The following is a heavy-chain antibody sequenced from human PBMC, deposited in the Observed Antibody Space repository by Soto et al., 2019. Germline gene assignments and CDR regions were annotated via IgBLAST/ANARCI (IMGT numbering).Heavy chain of an antibody. CDR1: GGSISSSSYY. V-gene: IGHV4-39*01. CDR3: ARHTPAISISDH. Sequence: QLQLQESGPGLVKPSETLSLTCTVSGGSISSSSYYWGWIRQPPGKGLEWIGSIYYSGSTYYNPSRKSRLPISVDTSKNQFSLKLSSVTAADTAVYYCARHTPAISISDHWGQGTLVTVSS. D-gene: IGHD2-15*01. J-gene: IGHJ4*02. CDR2: IYYSGST.